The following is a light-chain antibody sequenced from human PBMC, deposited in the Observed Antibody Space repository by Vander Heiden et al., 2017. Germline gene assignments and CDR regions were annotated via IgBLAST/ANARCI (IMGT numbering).Light chain of an antibody. J-gene: IGKJ2*01. CDR1: QSVRSGY. CDR2: AA. Sequence: VLTQSQGTLSLSLGERAPLSCRASQSVRSGYLGWYQQKPGQAPRLLIYAAFRATGIPDRFSGSGSGTEFTLTISRLETEDFAVYFCQQYGSSPYTFGQGTKLEIK. CDR3: QQYGSSPYT. V-gene: IGKV3-20*01.